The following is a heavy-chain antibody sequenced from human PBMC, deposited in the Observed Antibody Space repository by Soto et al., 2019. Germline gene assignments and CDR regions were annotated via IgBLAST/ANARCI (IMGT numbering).Heavy chain of an antibody. D-gene: IGHD6-6*01. Sequence: ASVKVSCKASGYTFTNYYGISWVRHAPGQGLEWMGWISPYNGNTNYAQNFQGRVTMTTDTSTSTAYMELRSLRSDDTAVYYCARVTQGWSSSEYFQHWGRGTLVTVSS. J-gene: IGHJ1*01. CDR1: GYTFTNYYG. CDR2: ISPYNGNT. CDR3: ARVTQGWSSSEYFQH. V-gene: IGHV1-18*01.